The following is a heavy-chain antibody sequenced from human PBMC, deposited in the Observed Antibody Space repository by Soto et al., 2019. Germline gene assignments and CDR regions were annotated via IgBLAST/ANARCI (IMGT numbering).Heavy chain of an antibody. CDR3: ARHLTWDSNWRHFDY. V-gene: IGHV4-59*08. Sequence: PSETLSLTCSVSGASISSYYYTWIRQTPGKGLEWIGYIYLGGSINYNPSFKSRVTISVDTSKNQFSLRLSSVTAADTAVYYCARHLTWDSNWRHFDYWGQGSLVTVSS. CDR2: IYLGGSI. J-gene: IGHJ4*02. D-gene: IGHD1-1*01. CDR1: GASISSYY.